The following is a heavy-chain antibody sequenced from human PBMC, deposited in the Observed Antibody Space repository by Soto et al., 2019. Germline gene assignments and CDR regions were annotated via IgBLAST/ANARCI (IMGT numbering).Heavy chain of an antibody. D-gene: IGHD3-9*01. CDR2: IYPGDSDA. J-gene: IGHJ4*02. V-gene: IGHV5-51*01. Sequence: GESLKISCKSSGYSFTDYWIGWVRQMPGKGLEWMGIIYPGDSDARYSPSFQGQVTISVDTSIDTAFLRWNSLTASDTAMYYCARQADYNILTGYFYYFDYWGQGSLVTVSS. CDR1: GYSFTDYW. CDR3: ARQADYNILTGYFYYFDY.